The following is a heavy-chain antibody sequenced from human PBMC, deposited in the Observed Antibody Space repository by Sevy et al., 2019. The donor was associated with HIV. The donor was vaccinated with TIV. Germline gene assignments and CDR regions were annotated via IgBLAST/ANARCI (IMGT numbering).Heavy chain of an antibody. CDR3: AREGSTWAGWFDP. D-gene: IGHD6-13*01. V-gene: IGHV4-61*02. Sequence: SETLSLTCTVSGGSISSGSYYWSWIRQPAGKGLEWIGRIYTTGSTNYNASLKSRVTISVDTSKNQFSLRLSSVTAADTAVYYCAREGSTWAGWFDPWGQGTLVTVSS. CDR1: GGSISSGSYY. CDR2: IYTTGST. J-gene: IGHJ5*02.